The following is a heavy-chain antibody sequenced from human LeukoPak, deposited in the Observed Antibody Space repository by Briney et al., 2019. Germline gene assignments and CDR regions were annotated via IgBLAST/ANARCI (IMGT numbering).Heavy chain of an antibody. J-gene: IGHJ4*02. CDR2: ISSSSSTI. CDR1: GFTFSSYS. CDR3: ARDDYSNYARSDY. D-gene: IGHD4-11*01. Sequence: GGSLRLSCAASGFTFSSYSMNWVRQAPGKGLEWVSYISSSSSTIYYADSVKGRFTISRDNAKNTLYLQMNSLRAEDTAVYYCARDDYSNYARSDYWGQGTLVTVSS. V-gene: IGHV3-48*04.